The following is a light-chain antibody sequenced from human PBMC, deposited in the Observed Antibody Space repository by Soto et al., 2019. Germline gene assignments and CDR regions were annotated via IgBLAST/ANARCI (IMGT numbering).Light chain of an antibody. J-gene: IGKJ1*01. Sequence: ENVLTQSPATLSVSPGERATLSCRASQSVSTNLAWYQQKPGQAPRLLIYDASTRATGIPVRFSGSGSGTEFTLSISSVQSEDFAVFYCQQYNRWPRTFGQGTKVDIK. CDR2: DAS. CDR1: QSVSTN. CDR3: QQYNRWPRT. V-gene: IGKV3-15*01.